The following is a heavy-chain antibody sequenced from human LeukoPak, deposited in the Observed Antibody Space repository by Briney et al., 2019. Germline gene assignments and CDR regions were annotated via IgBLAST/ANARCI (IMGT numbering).Heavy chain of an antibody. CDR3: AREKDDDYSNYFDY. CDR2: IYTSGST. Sequence: SQTLSLTCIVSGGSISSGSYYWSWIRQPAGKGLEWIGRIYTSGSTNYNPSPKSRVTISVDTSKNQFSLKLSSVTAADTAVYYCAREKDDDYSNYFDYWGRGTLVTASS. V-gene: IGHV4-61*02. J-gene: IGHJ4*02. D-gene: IGHD4-11*01. CDR1: GGSISSGSYY.